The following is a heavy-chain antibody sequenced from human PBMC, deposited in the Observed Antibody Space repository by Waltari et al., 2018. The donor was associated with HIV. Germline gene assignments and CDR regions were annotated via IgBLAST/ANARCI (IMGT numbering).Heavy chain of an antibody. Sequence: QVQLVQSGAEVKKPGASVKVSCKASGYSFSSHAISWVRQAPGQGLEWMGWISTYKGITNYAQKLQDRVTMTTDTSTSTAYMELRSLRSDDTAVYYCARDRGIAARNFDYWGQGTLVTVSS. D-gene: IGHD6-6*01. CDR3: ARDRGIAARNFDY. V-gene: IGHV1-18*01. J-gene: IGHJ4*02. CDR1: GYSFSSHA. CDR2: ISTYKGIT.